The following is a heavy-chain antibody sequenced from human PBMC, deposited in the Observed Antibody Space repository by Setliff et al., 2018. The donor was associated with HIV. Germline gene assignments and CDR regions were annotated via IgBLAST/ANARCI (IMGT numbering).Heavy chain of an antibody. Sequence: ETLSLPCTVSGGFIGTYYWSWIRQSPGKGLEWIGSVYYTGSTNYNPSLESRVTMSVDTSKNQFSLRLMSLTAADTAIYYCARGRVTLNGVAAGHHYMDVWGKGNTVTVSS. CDR3: ARGRVTLNGVAAGHHYMDV. J-gene: IGHJ6*03. V-gene: IGHV4-59*13. CDR2: VYYTGST. CDR1: GGFIGTYY. D-gene: IGHD3-3*01.